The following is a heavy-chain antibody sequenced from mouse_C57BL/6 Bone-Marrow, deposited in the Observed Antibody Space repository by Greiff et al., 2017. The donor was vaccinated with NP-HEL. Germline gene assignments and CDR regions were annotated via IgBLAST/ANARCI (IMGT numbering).Heavy chain of an antibody. J-gene: IGHJ3*01. CDR3: ARQYYGSSYESWCAY. Sequence: EVKLVESGGDLVKPGGSLKLSCAASGFTFSSYGMSWVRQTPDKRLEWVATISSGGSYTYYPDSVKGRFTISRDNSKNTLYLQMSSLKSEDTAMYYCARQYYGSSYESWCAYWGQGTLVTVSA. V-gene: IGHV5-6*01. CDR2: ISSGGSYT. D-gene: IGHD1-1*01. CDR1: GFTFSSYG.